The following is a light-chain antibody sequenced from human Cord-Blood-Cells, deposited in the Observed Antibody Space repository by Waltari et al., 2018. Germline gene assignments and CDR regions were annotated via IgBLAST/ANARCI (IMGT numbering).Light chain of an antibody. Sequence: QSALTQPASVSGSPGQSITISCTRTSSDVGSYNLVSWYQQHPGKAPKLMIYEGSKRPSGGSNRFSGSKSGNTASLTISGLQAEDEADYYCCSYAGSSTYWVFGGGTKLTVL. CDR3: CSYAGSSTYWV. CDR2: EGS. CDR1: SSDVGSYNL. J-gene: IGLJ3*02. V-gene: IGLV2-23*01.